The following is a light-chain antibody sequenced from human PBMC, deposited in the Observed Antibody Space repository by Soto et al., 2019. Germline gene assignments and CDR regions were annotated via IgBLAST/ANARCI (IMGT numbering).Light chain of an antibody. V-gene: IGKV3-20*01. CDR2: GAS. CDR1: QSVTSNY. Sequence: ENVLTQSPGTLSLSPGERATLSCRASQSVTSNYLAWYQQKPGQAPRLLIYGASSRSTGIPDRFSGSGSGTDFTLTISRLEPEDFAVYSCQQYGSSPYTFGQGAKLEIK. J-gene: IGKJ2*01. CDR3: QQYGSSPYT.